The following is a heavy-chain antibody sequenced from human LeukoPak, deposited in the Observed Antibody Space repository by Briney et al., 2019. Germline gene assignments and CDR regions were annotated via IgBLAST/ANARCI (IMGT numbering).Heavy chain of an antibody. CDR2: IKQDGSQK. CDR3: ARDYASRYYDSSGYGYFDY. D-gene: IGHD3-22*01. V-gene: IGHV3-7*01. J-gene: IGHJ4*02. Sequence: AGSLRLSCAAPGFTFSSYWMSWVRQAPGKGLEWVANIKQDGSQKYYVDSVKGRFTISRDNAKNSLYLQMNSLRAEDTAVYYCARDYASRYYDSSGYGYFDYWGQGTLVTVSS. CDR1: GFTFSSYW.